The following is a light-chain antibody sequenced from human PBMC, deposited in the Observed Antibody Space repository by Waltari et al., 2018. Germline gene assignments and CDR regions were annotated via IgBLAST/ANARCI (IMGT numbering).Light chain of an antibody. CDR2: GAS. V-gene: IGKV1-39*01. CDR1: QGISTY. CDR3: QQSSSTPPT. J-gene: IGKJ4*01. Sequence: IQMTQSPSSLSASVGDRVPITCRASQGISTYLNWYQQKPGKAPRLLIDGASSFQGGVQSRFRGSGSGTDFTLTISSLQPEDFATYYCQQSSSTPPTFGGGTKVEIK.